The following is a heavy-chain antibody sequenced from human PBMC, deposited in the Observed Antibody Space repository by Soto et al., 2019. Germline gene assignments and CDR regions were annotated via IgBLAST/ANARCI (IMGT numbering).Heavy chain of an antibody. CDR3: ARDSSGWSPDDF. CDR1: GGTFSSYA. V-gene: IGHV1-69*13. D-gene: IGHD6-19*01. Sequence: ASVKVSCKASGGTFSSYAISWVRHAPGQGLEWMGGIIPIFGTANYAQKFQGRVTITADESTSTAYMELSSLRSEDTAVYYCARDSSGWSPDDFWGQGTLVTVSS. J-gene: IGHJ4*02. CDR2: IIPIFGTA.